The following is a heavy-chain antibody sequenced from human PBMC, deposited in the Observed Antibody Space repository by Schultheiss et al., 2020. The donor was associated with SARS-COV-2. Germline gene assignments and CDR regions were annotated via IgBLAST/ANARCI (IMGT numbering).Heavy chain of an antibody. CDR1: GGSVSSVSYY. D-gene: IGHD3-10*01. CDR2: IYYTGST. J-gene: IGHJ5*02. Sequence: SETLSLTCTVSGGSVSSVSYYWSWIRQPPGKGLEWIGYIYYTGSTNYNPSLKSRVTISVDTSKNQFSLKLTSVTAADTAVYYCARGRGREKYGSGSFSLSWFDPWGQGTLVTVSS. V-gene: IGHV4-61*01. CDR3: ARGRGREKYGSGSFSLSWFDP.